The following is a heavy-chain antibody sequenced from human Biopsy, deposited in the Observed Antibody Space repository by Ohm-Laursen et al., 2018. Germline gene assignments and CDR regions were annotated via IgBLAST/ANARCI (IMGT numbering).Heavy chain of an antibody. D-gene: IGHD3-3*01. J-gene: IGHJ4*02. V-gene: IGHV4-38-2*01. CDR2: IYHSGST. CDR3: ARLEWRDTFFDF. Sequence: TLSLTCAVSGYSIKSGYYWGWIRQPPGKGPEWIGNIYHSGSTYYNPSLKSRVTISVEKSKNQFSLKLSSVTAADTAVYYCARLEWRDTFFDFWGQGRLVTVSS. CDR1: GYSIKSGYY.